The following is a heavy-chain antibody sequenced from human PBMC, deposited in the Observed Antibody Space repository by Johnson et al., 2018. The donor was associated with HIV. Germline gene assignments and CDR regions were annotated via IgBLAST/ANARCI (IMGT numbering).Heavy chain of an antibody. CDR1: GFTFSSYA. V-gene: IGHV3-30-3*01. CDR3: ASPQAGDYPQDDAFHI. CDR2: ISYDGRHQ. Sequence: QVQLVESGGGVVQPGRSLRLSCAASGFTFSSYAMHWVRQAPGTGLEWVAVISYDGRHQQYAESVKGRFTISRDNYKNTLYLQMSSVRPEDTAVYYCASPQAGDYPQDDAFHIWGQGTVVTVSS. D-gene: IGHD4-17*01. J-gene: IGHJ3*02.